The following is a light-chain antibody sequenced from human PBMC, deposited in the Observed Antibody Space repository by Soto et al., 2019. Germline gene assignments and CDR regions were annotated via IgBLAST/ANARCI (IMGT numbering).Light chain of an antibody. J-gene: IGLJ3*02. CDR2: EVS. Sequence: QSALTQPASVSGSPGQSITISCTGTSNDVGGFDFVSWYQQHPGKAPKVIIYEVSNRPSGVSDRFSGSKSGNTASLTISGLQAEDEDDYYCNSYTSTSARVFGGGTKLTVL. CDR1: SNDVGGFDF. CDR3: NSYTSTSARV. V-gene: IGLV2-14*01.